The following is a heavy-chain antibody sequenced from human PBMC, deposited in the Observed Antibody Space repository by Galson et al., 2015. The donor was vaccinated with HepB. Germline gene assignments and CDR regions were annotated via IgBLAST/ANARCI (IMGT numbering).Heavy chain of an antibody. CDR1: GGTFKSYT. CDR3: AIAGDCSAGSCHEGS. CDR2: IIPIFNIG. J-gene: IGHJ5*02. Sequence: SVKVSCKASGGTFKSYTFGWVRQAPGQGLEWMGGIIPIFNIGTYAQTFQGRLTITADKSTTTVYMELSSLTSEDTAMYYCAIAGDCSAGSCHEGSWGQGTLITVSS. V-gene: IGHV1-69*10. D-gene: IGHD2-15*01.